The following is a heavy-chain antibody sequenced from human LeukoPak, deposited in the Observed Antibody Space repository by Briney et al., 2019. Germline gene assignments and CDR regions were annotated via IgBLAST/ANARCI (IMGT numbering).Heavy chain of an antibody. J-gene: IGHJ4*02. CDR1: GGFTDSYYY. V-gene: IGHV4-59*08. CDR3: ASNIPTPTTSPPLGY. D-gene: IGHD1-1*01. CDR2: IDYSGRT. Sequence: SETLSLTCTVSGGFTDSYYYWSWIRQPPGKGLEWIGYIDYSGRTKYNPSLQSRVTISVDASKTQFSLRLGSVTAADTAVYFCASNIPTPTTSPPLGYWGQGTLVTVSS.